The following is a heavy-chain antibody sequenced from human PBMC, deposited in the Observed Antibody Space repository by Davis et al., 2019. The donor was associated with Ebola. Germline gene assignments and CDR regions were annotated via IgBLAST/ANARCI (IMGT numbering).Heavy chain of an antibody. Sequence: PGGSLRLSCAASGFTFSSFWMSWVRQAPGKGLEWVASIKQDGSEKYYVDSVKGRCTISRDNAKNSLYLQMNNLRAEDTAMYYCAREIAVAYFDYWGQGTLVTVSS. CDR1: GFTFSSFW. J-gene: IGHJ4*02. D-gene: IGHD6-19*01. CDR2: IKQDGSEK. V-gene: IGHV3-7*01. CDR3: AREIAVAYFDY.